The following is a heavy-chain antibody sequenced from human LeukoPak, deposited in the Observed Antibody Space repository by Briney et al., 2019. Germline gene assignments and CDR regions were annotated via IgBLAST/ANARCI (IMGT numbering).Heavy chain of an antibody. V-gene: IGHV3-30*02. CDR2: IRYDGSNK. Sequence: GGSLRLSCAASGFTFSSYGMHWVRQAPGKGLEWVAFIRYDGSNKYYADSVKGRFTISRDNSKNTLYLQMNSLRAEDTAVYYCAKEGERGSYYDSSGYYISYFDYWGQGTLVTVSS. J-gene: IGHJ4*02. CDR1: GFTFSSYG. CDR3: AKEGERGSYYDSSGYYISYFDY. D-gene: IGHD3-22*01.